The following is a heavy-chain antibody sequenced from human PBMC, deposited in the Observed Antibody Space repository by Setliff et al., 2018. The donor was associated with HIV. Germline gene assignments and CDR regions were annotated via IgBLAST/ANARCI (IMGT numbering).Heavy chain of an antibody. D-gene: IGHD1-7*01. Sequence: SETLSLTCAVFDGSRSGIHWSWIRQPPGKGLEWIAEINFGGGTNHNPSLMSRVTISVDTSKSHVSLMLRSVTAADTAVYYCARAGNYGAFDGFDIWGQGTMVTVSS. CDR1: DGSRSGIH. V-gene: IGHV4-34*01. CDR3: ARAGNYGAFDGFDI. CDR2: INFGGGT. J-gene: IGHJ3*02.